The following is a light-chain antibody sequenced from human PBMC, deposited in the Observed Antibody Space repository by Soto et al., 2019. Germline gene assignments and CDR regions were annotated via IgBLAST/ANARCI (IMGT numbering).Light chain of an antibody. CDR2: DVS. CDR1: SSDVGAYNH. CDR3: CSSTTSATDV. J-gene: IGLJ1*01. Sequence: QSALTQPASVSGSPGQSITISCTGTSSDVGAYNHVSWYQQLPGKAPKLMIHDVSNRPSGVSDRFSGSKSGNTASLTISGLQAEDEADYYCCSSTTSATDVFGTGTKLTVL. V-gene: IGLV2-14*03.